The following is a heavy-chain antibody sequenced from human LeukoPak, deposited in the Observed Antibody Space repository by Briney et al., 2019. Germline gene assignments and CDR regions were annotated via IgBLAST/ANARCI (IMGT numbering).Heavy chain of an antibody. D-gene: IGHD7-27*01. CDR3: ARGFRGDNFDY. Sequence: SETLSLTCTVSGGSISTYYWGWVRQPPGKGLEWIGTMYHSGSTNYNPSLKSRVTISVDTSKNQFSLKLSSVTAADTAVYFCARGFRGDNFDYWGQGTLVTVSS. J-gene: IGHJ4*02. CDR2: MYHSGST. V-gene: IGHV4-59*08. CDR1: GGSISTYY.